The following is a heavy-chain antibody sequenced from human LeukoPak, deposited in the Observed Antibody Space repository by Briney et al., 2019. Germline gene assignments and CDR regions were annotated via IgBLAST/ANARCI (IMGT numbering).Heavy chain of an antibody. J-gene: IGHJ4*02. D-gene: IGHD6-6*01. CDR1: GDSVSSNSAA. V-gene: IGHV6-1*01. Sequence: SQTLSLTCAISGDSVSSNSAAWNWIRQSPSRGLEWLGRTYYRSKWYNDYAVSVKSRITINPDTSKNQFTLHLNSVTPEDTAVYYXAREGESIPPSGGFDYWGQGTLVTVSS. CDR3: AREGESIPPSGGFDY. CDR2: TYYRSKWYN.